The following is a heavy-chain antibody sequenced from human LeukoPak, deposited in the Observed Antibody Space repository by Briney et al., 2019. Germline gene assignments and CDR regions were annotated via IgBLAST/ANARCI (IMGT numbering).Heavy chain of an antibody. CDR3: ARRTGYCLDP. D-gene: IGHD7-27*01. CDR2: ISSSGSTI. V-gene: IGHV3-48*03. CDR1: GFTFSSYE. J-gene: IGHJ5*02. Sequence: PGGSLRLSCAASGFTFSSYEMNWVRQAPGKGLEWVSYISSSGSTIYYADSVKGRFTLSRDNAKNSLYLQMNSLRAEDTAVYYCARRTGYCLDPWGQGTLVTVSS.